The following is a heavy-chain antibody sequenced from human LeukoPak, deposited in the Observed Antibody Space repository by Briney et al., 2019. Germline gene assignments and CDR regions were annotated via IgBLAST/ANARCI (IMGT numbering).Heavy chain of an antibody. V-gene: IGHV4-59*01. CDR1: GGSISSYY. D-gene: IGHD2-15*01. Sequence: SETLSLTCTVSGGSISSYYWSWIRQPLGKGLEWIGYIYYSGSTNYNPSLKSRVTISVDTSKNQFSLKLSSVTAADTAVYYCARGERYCSGGSCYSDPSDYWGQGTLVTVSS. CDR2: IYYSGST. CDR3: ARGERYCSGGSCYSDPSDY. J-gene: IGHJ4*02.